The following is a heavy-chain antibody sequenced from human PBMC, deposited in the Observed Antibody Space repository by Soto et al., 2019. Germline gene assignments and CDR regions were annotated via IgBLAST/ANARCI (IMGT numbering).Heavy chain of an antibody. CDR1: GYNFTAFW. V-gene: IGHV5-10-1*01. Sequence: GESRKISCKASGYNFTAFWIHWVRQTPGKGLEWLGKIDPSDSYTNYSPSFEGHVTISTDKSTTTAFLQWSSLRASDTALYYCARVHKNWFDSWAQGTMVTVSS. J-gene: IGHJ5*01. CDR3: ARVHKNWFDS. CDR2: IDPSDSYT.